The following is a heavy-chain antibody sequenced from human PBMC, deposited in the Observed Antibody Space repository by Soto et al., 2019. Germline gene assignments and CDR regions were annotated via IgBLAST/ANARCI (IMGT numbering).Heavy chain of an antibody. V-gene: IGHV3-23*01. CDR3: AKSSVVNWFDY. D-gene: IGHD2-15*01. CDR2: ISGSGGST. CDR1: GFTFSSCA. Sequence: EVQVLESGGGLVQPGGSLRLSCAASGFTFSSCAMSWVRQAPGKGLEWVSGISGSGGSTYYADSVKGRFTIARDNSKNTLYLQMNSLRAEDTAVYYCAKSSVVNWFDYWGQGTLVTVSS. J-gene: IGHJ4*02.